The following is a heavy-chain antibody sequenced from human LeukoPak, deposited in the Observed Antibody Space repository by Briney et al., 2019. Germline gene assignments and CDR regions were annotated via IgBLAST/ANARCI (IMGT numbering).Heavy chain of an antibody. D-gene: IGHD2-2*01. CDR3: ARDEGTSCPHDSACNNYYYHMDV. V-gene: IGHV3-21*06. CDR1: GFTFSTNS. CDR2: INSASYDR. Sequence: PGGSLRLSCVASGFTFSTNSMNWVRQAPGKGLEWISSINSASYDRFYTDPVKGRFIISRDNANNLLFLEMSSLRAEDTAVYYCARDEGTSCPHDSACNNYYYHMDVWGKGTTVTVSS. J-gene: IGHJ6*03.